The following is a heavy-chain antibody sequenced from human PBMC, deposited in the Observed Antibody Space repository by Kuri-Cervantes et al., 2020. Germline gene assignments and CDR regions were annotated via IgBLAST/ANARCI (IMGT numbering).Heavy chain of an antibody. J-gene: IGHJ4*02. CDR3: AKPKNIVVVVAGD. CDR2: ISGSGDNT. Sequence: GESLKISCAASGFTFSSYAMSWVRQAPGRGLEWVSVISGSGDNTYYADSVKGRFTISRDNSKNTLYLQMNSLRAEDTAVYYCAKPKNIVVVVAGDWGQGTLVTVSS. CDR1: GFTFSSYA. D-gene: IGHD2-15*01. V-gene: IGHV3-23*01.